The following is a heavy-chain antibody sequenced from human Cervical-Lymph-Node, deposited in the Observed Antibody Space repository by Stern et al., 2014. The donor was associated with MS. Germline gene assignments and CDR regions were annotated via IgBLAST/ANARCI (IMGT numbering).Heavy chain of an antibody. CDR1: GGSISSPNYY. V-gene: IGHV4-39*01. D-gene: IGHD3-16*01. Sequence: QLQLQESGPGVVKPSETLSLTCIVSGGSISSPNYYWGWVRQPPGKGLEWIGNVYHSGRTYYNPSLESRLAISIDTSRNQFSLKLTSVTAADTAVYYCARQGIMISFDDVTIFYDALDIWGQGALVTVSS. J-gene: IGHJ3*02. CDR3: ARQGIMISFDDVTIFYDALDI. CDR2: VYHSGRT.